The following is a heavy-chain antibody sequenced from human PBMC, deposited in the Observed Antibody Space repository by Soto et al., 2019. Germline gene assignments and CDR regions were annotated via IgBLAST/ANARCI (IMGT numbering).Heavy chain of an antibody. CDR2: IIPILGIA. CDR1: GGTFSSYT. V-gene: IGHV1-69*04. CDR3: ARDEAAAGRSVDY. D-gene: IGHD6-13*01. Sequence: GASVKVSCKASGGTFSSYTISWVRQAPGQGLEWMGRIIPILGIANYAQKFQGRVTITADKSTSTANMELRSLRSEDTAVYYCARDEAAAGRSVDYWGQGTLVTVSS. J-gene: IGHJ4*02.